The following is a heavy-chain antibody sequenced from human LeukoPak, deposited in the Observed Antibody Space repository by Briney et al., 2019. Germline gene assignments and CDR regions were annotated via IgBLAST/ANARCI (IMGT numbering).Heavy chain of an antibody. Sequence: QAGGSLRLSCAASGFTFSSYAMSWVRQAPGKGLEWVSAIGGSGGSTYYADSVKGRFTISRDNSKNTLYLQMNSLRAEDTAVYYCAKGLYCSSTSCYGMDVWGQGTTVTVSS. D-gene: IGHD2-2*01. J-gene: IGHJ6*02. CDR3: AKGLYCSSTSCYGMDV. CDR1: GFTFSSYA. V-gene: IGHV3-23*01. CDR2: IGGSGGST.